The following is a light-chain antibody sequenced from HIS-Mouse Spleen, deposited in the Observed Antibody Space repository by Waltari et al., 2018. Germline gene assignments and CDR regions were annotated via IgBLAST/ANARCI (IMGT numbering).Light chain of an antibody. Sequence: DIQMTQSPSTLSASVGDRVTITCRASQSISSWLSWYQQKPGKSPKLLSYKASSLESGVPSRFGGSGSGTEFTLTISSLQPDDFATYYCQQYNSYSPWTFGQGTKVEIK. CDR2: KAS. V-gene: IGKV1-5*03. J-gene: IGKJ1*01. CDR1: QSISSW. CDR3: QQYNSYSPWT.